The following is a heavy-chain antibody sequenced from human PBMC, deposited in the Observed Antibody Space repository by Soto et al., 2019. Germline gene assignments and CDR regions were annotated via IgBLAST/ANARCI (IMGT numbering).Heavy chain of an antibody. CDR1: GDTFSKNG. CDR3: ARALGMSYFDS. V-gene: IGHV1-69*13. CDR2: IIPIFGSA. J-gene: IGHJ4*01. Sequence: VAPVKCFFKASGDTFSKNGVTLVRQAPLQGLEWMGGIIPIFGSAKYAPKFRGRVTITADESTSTAYMDLRSLTSEDTAVYFCARALGMSYFDSWGHGTLVTVSS.